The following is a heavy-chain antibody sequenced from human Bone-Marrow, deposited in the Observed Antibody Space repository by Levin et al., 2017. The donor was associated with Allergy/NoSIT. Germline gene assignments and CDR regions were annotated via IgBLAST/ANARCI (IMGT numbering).Heavy chain of an antibody. Sequence: SETLSLTCTVSGGSISSSDYYWTWIRQHPGKGLEWIGYIYYTGSTSFNPSLKSRITISLDTSHNQCSLKLHSVTAADTAMYYCARDRCGGSHYDAFDMWGQGTMVTVSS. V-gene: IGHV4-31*03. J-gene: IGHJ3*02. CDR1: GGSISSSDYY. CDR3: ARDRCGGSHYDAFDM. D-gene: IGHD2-15*01. CDR2: IYYTGST.